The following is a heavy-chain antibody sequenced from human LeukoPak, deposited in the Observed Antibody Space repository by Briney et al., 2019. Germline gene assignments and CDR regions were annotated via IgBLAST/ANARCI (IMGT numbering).Heavy chain of an antibody. CDR3: AKERGSYDPIDY. CDR2: KSGSGSST. V-gene: IGHV3-23*01. D-gene: IGHD1-26*01. CDR1: GFTFSSST. Sequence: GSLRLSCATSGFTFSSSTMSWVRQAPGEGLEWVSGKSGSGSSTSYADSVKGRFTISRDTSKNTLYLQMNSLRADDTAVYYCAKERGSYDPIDYWGQGTLVTVSS. J-gene: IGHJ4*02.